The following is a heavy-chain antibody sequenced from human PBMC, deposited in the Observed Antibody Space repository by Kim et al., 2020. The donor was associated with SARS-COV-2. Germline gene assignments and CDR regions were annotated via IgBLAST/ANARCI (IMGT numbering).Heavy chain of an antibody. CDR3: ARRSGWLGAFDI. V-gene: IGHV4-59*12. Sequence: NPPLKSRVTQSGDTSKRQFSLKRSSVPAADTAVYYCARRSGWLGAFDIWGQGTMVTVSS. D-gene: IGHD3-10*01. J-gene: IGHJ3*02.